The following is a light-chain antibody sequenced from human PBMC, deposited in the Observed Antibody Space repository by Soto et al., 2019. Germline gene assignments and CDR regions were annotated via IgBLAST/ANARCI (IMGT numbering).Light chain of an antibody. CDR3: QQSYSTPYT. CDR1: QSISSY. V-gene: IGKV1-39*01. CDR2: AAS. J-gene: IGKJ2*01. Sequence: DIQMTQSPSSLSASVGDRVTITCRASQSISSYLNWYQQKPGKAPNLLIYAASSLQSGVPSRFSGSGSGTYFTLNIISLQPEDFATYYCQQSYSTPYTFGQGTKLEIK.